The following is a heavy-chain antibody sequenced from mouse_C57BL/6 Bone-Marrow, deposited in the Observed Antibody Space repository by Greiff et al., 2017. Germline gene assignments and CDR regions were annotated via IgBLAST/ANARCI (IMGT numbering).Heavy chain of an antibody. CDR1: GYTFTSYW. CDR3: PDYYGSFAWFAY. J-gene: IGHJ3*01. D-gene: IGHD1-1*01. CDR2: IDPNSGGT. Sequence: QVQLKQSGAELVKPGASVKLSCKASGYTFTSYWMHWVKQRPGRGLEWIGRIDPNSGGTKYNGKFKSKATLTVDKPSSTAYMQLSSLTSEDSAVYYCPDYYGSFAWFAYWGQGTLVTVSA. V-gene: IGHV1-72*01.